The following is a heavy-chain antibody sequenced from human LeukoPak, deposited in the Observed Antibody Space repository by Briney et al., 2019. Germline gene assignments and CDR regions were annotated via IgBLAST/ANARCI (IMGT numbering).Heavy chain of an antibody. D-gene: IGHD1-7*01. CDR2: ISGSGGST. V-gene: IGHV3-23*01. Sequence: GGSLRLSCAASGFTFSSYATSWVRQAPGKGLEWVSAISGSGGSTYYADSVKGRFTISRDNSKNTLYLQINSLRAEDTAVYYCARSGELRTLYFDYWGQGTLVTVSS. CDR1: GFTFSSYA. CDR3: ARSGELRTLYFDY. J-gene: IGHJ4*02.